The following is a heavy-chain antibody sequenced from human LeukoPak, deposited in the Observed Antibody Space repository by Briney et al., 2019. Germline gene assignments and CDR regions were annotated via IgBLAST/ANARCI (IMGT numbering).Heavy chain of an antibody. V-gene: IGHV3-23*01. J-gene: IGHJ4*02. CDR2: LYGCGGVT. CDR3: AKARGPAATHPDY. CDR1: GFTFSYYA. D-gene: IGHD6-25*01. Sequence: GGSLRLSCAASGFTFSYYAMTWVRQAPGKGLEWVSALYGCGGVTFYADSVKGRFTISRDDSKNTLYLQMNSLRAEDTAVYYCAKARGPAATHPDYWGQGTLVTVSS.